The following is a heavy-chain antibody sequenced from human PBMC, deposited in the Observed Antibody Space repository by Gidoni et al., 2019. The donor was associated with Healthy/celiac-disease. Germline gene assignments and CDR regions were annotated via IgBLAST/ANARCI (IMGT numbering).Heavy chain of an antibody. CDR3: ARDRSMGIDY. J-gene: IGHJ4*02. CDR1: GFTFSSYT. V-gene: IGHV3-21*01. Sequence: EVQLVESGGGLVKPGGSLRLSCAASGFTFSSYTMHWVRQAPGKGLEWVSSISSSSSYIYYADSVKGRFTISRDNAKKSLYLQMNSLRAEDTAVYYCARDRSMGIDYWGQGTLVTVLL. D-gene: IGHD2-8*01. CDR2: ISSSSSYI.